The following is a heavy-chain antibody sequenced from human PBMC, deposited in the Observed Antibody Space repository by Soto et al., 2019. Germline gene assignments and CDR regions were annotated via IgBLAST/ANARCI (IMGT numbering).Heavy chain of an antibody. Sequence: GGSLRLSCAASGFTFNDYWMHWVRQVPGKGLVWVSRINSDGSRTDYADSVKGRFTISRDNAKNTLYLQMNSLRAEDTALYYCARVCAVSATCTLDPWGQGTLVTVSS. CDR3: ARVCAVSATCTLDP. J-gene: IGHJ5*02. D-gene: IGHD2-15*01. CDR1: GFTFNDYW. V-gene: IGHV3-74*01. CDR2: INSDGSRT.